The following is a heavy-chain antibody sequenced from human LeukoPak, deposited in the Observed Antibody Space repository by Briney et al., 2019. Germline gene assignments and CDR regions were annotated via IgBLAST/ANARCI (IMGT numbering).Heavy chain of an antibody. CDR2: IIPIFGTA. J-gene: IGHJ5*02. Sequence: ASVKVSCKASGGTFSSYAISWVRQAPGQGLEWMGGIIPIFGTANYAQKFQGRVTITTDESTSTAYMELSSLRSEDTAVYYCARGLRSYYYDSSGYYHWGQGTLVTVSS. V-gene: IGHV1-69*05. D-gene: IGHD3-22*01. CDR3: ARGLRSYYYDSSGYYH. CDR1: GGTFSSYA.